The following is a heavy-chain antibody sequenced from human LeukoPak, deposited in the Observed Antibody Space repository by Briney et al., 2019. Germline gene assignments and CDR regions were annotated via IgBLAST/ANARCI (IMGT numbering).Heavy chain of an antibody. CDR3: ARDRGEGLIDY. J-gene: IGHJ4*02. CDR2: ISSSGSTI. Sequence: GGSLRLSCAASGFTFDDYGMSWVRQAPGKGLEWVSYISSSGSTIYYADSVKGRFTISRDNAKNSLYLQMNSLRAEDTAVYYCARDRGEGLIDYWGQGTLVTVSS. V-gene: IGHV3-11*04. CDR1: GFTFDDYG. D-gene: IGHD3-10*01.